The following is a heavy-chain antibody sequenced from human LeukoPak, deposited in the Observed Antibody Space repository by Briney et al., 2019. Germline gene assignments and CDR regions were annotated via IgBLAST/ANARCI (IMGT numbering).Heavy chain of an antibody. CDR2: IYYSGST. D-gene: IGHD6-19*01. V-gene: IGHV4-59*01. Sequence: SETLSLTCTVSGDSISSYYWSWIRQPPGKGLEWIGYIYYSGSTNYNPSLKSRVTISVDTSKNQFSLKLSSVTAADTAVYYCARAGQWLDYYYYYGMDVWGQGTTVTVSS. CDR1: GDSISSYY. CDR3: ARAGQWLDYYYYYGMDV. J-gene: IGHJ6*02.